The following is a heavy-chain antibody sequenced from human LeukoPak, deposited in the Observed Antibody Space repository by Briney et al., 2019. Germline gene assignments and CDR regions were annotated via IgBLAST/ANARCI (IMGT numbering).Heavy chain of an antibody. CDR3: ARDPRDGYAFDY. J-gene: IGHJ4*02. V-gene: IGHV4-4*02. CDR2: MYHSGRT. Sequence: SSETLTLTCAVSGDFISSSNWWSWVRPPPGKGLEWIGEMYHSGRTNYNPSLKSRVTISLDKSKNQFSLKLSSMTAADTAVYYCARDPRDGYAFDYWGQGTLVTVSS. D-gene: IGHD5-24*01. CDR1: GDFISSSNW.